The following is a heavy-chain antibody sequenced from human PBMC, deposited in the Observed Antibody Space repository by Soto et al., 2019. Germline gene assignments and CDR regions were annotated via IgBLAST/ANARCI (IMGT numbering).Heavy chain of an antibody. CDR3: ARGHVTIFGAVIIPYYYYGMEV. CDR1: GYTFTGYY. V-gene: IGHV1-2*02. Sequence: PSVNVSCKASGYTFTGYYMHWVRQAPGQGLEWMVWINPNSGGTNYAQKFQGRVTMTRDTSISTAYMELSRLRSDDTAVYYCARGHVTIFGAVIIPYYYYGMEVWGKGTKVTVS. D-gene: IGHD3-3*01. CDR2: INPNSGGT. J-gene: IGHJ6*04.